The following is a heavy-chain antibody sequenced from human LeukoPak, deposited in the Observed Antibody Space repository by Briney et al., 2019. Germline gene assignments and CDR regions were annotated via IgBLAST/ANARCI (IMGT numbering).Heavy chain of an antibody. Sequence: GGSLRLSCAASGFTFSSYSMNWVRQAPGKGLEWVSSISSSSSYIYYADSVKGRFTISRDNAKNSLYLQMNSLRAEDTALYYCAKGPGYYYDSSGYYGDWGQGTLVTVSS. V-gene: IGHV3-21*04. CDR3: AKGPGYYYDSSGYYGD. D-gene: IGHD3-22*01. CDR2: ISSSSSYI. J-gene: IGHJ4*02. CDR1: GFTFSSYS.